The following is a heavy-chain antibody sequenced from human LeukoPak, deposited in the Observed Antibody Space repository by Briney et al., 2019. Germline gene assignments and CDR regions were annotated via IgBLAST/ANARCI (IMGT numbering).Heavy chain of an antibody. Sequence: GGSLRLSCAATGFPLTTYWMSWVRQAPGKGLEWVANINEDGYEKYYVGSVKGRFTISRDNAKNTLYLQMNSLRAEDTAVYYCARDPVRRDSYWGQGTLVTVSS. CDR1: GFPLTTYW. D-gene: IGHD3-10*01. J-gene: IGHJ4*02. V-gene: IGHV3-7*01. CDR2: INEDGYEK. CDR3: ARDPVRRDSY.